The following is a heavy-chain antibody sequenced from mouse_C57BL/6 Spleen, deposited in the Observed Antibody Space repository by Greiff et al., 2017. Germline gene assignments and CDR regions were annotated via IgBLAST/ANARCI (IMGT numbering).Heavy chain of an antibody. CDR2: IDPSDSYT. Sequence: VQLQQPGAELVKPGASVKLSCKASGYTFTSYWMQWVKQRPGQGLEWIGEIDPSDSYTNYNQTFKGKATLTVDTSSSTAYMQLSSLTSEDSAVYYCARSGSDYWGQGTTLTVSS. D-gene: IGHD3-1*01. CDR1: GYTFTSYW. CDR3: ARSGSDY. J-gene: IGHJ2*01. V-gene: IGHV1-50*01.